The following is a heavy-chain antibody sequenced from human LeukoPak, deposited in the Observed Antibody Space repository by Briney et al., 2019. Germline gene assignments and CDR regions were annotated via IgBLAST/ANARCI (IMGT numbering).Heavy chain of an antibody. CDR3: PRNRSRRAARPANGEKLDY. J-gene: IGHJ4*02. Sequence: ASVTVSFKSSGYTFSIYGFSWVRLAPGPGLGWMGWISAYKGNTNYAQKLQGRVTMTAAISTTTAYMELRSLRSDDTAVYYCPRNRSRRAARPANGEKLDYWGEGPLVTVSS. CDR2: ISAYKGNT. CDR1: GYTFSIYG. V-gene: IGHV1-18*01. D-gene: IGHD6-6*01.